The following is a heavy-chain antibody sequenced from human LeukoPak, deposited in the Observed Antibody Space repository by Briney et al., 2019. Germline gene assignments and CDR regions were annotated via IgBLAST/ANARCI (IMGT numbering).Heavy chain of an antibody. CDR2: IYTSGST. V-gene: IGHV4-4*07. Sequence: SETLSLTCTVSGGSISSYYWSWIRQPAGKGLEWIGRIYTSGSTNYNPSLKSRVTMSVDTSKNQFSLKLSSVTAADTAVYYCARANYYYDSRAYPPTVYYMDVWGKGTTVTISS. D-gene: IGHD3-22*01. CDR3: ARANYYYDSRAYPPTVYYMDV. J-gene: IGHJ6*03. CDR1: GGSISSYY.